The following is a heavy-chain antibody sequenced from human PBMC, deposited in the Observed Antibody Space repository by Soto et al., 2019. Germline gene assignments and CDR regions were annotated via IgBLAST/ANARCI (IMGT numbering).Heavy chain of an antibody. CDR1: GGSISRYY. J-gene: IGHJ6*02. V-gene: IGHV4-4*07. D-gene: IGHD6-6*01. CDR3: AGARLASLHYYYGMDV. CDR2: IYTSGST. Sequence: KTSETLSLTCTVSGGSISRYYWSWIRQPAGKGLEWIGRIYTSGSTNYNPSLKSRVTMSVDTSKNQFSLKLSSVTAADTAVYYCAGARLASLHYYYGMDVWGQGTTGTVSS.